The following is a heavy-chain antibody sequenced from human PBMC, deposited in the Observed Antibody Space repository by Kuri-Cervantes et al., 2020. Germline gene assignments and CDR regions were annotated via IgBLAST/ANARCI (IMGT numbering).Heavy chain of an antibody. CDR3: SAYYGSGSSYY. CDR1: GFTFSSYG. Sequence: GGSLRLSCAASGFTFSSYGIHWVRQAPGKGLEWVAVIWYDGITKYYADSVKGRFTISRDNSKNTVSLQMDSLRAEDTAFYYCSAYYGSGSSYYWGQGTPVTVSS. V-gene: IGHV3-33*08. J-gene: IGHJ4*02. CDR2: IWYDGITK. D-gene: IGHD3-10*01.